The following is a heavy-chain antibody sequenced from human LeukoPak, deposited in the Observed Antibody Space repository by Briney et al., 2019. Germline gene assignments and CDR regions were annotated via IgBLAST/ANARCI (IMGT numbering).Heavy chain of an antibody. CDR1: GFTFSSYG. Sequence: GGSLRLSCAASGFTFSSYGMHWVRQAPGKGLEWVAVISYDGSNKYYADSVKGRFTISRDNSKNTLYLQMNSLRAEDTAVYYCAKDISYGSGKGFDYWGQGTLVTVSS. D-gene: IGHD3-10*01. CDR3: AKDISYGSGKGFDY. CDR2: ISYDGSNK. V-gene: IGHV3-30*18. J-gene: IGHJ4*02.